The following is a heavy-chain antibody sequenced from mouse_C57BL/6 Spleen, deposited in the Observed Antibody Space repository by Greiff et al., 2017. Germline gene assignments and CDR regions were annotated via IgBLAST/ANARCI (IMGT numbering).Heavy chain of an antibody. CDR3: ARSHYYGFPYAMDY. Sequence: QVQLQQSGAELVKPGASVKMSCKASGYTFTSYWITWVKQRPGQGLEWIGDIYPGSGSTNYNEKFKSKATLTVDTSSSTAYMQLSSLTSEDSAVYYCARSHYYGFPYAMDYWGQGTSVTVSS. D-gene: IGHD1-1*01. J-gene: IGHJ4*01. V-gene: IGHV1-55*01. CDR2: IYPGSGST. CDR1: GYTFTSYW.